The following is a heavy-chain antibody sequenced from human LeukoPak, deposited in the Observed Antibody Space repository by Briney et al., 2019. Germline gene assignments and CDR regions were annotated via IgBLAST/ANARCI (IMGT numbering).Heavy chain of an antibody. V-gene: IGHV4-59*08. Sequence: PSETLSLTCTVSGGSISRYYWSWIRQPPGKGLEWIGYIYYSGSTNYNPSLKSRVTISVDTSKNQFSLKLSSVTAADTAVYYCARHPNRIVVVPAAVDYWGQGTLVTVSS. D-gene: IGHD2-2*01. CDR2: IYYSGST. J-gene: IGHJ4*02. CDR3: ARHPNRIVVVPAAVDY. CDR1: GGSISRYY.